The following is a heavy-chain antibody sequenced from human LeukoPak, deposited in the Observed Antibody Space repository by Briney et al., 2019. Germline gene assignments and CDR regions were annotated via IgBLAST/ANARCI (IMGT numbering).Heavy chain of an antibody. D-gene: IGHD5-12*01. J-gene: IGHJ6*02. CDR3: AILTYSPPMSV. CDR1: GDTLTELS. CDR2: FDPEDGET. Sequence: GSGKVSCKVSGDTLTELSMPWVRQAPGKGLEGRGGFDPEDGETIYAQKFQGRVTMPEDTSTDTAYMELSSLRSEDTAVYYCAILTYSPPMSVWGQGTTVTVSS. V-gene: IGHV1-24*01.